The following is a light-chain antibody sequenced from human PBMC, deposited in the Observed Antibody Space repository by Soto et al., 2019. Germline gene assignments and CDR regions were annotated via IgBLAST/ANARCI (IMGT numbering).Light chain of an antibody. V-gene: IGKV3-11*01. Sequence: EIVLTQSPATLSLSPGERATLSCRASQSVSSYLAWYQQKPGQAPRLLMYDVSNRATGIPASFSGSGSGTDFTLTIPSLEPEDFAVYYCQQRSSWPWTFGQGTKLEIK. CDR2: DVS. CDR3: QQRSSWPWT. J-gene: IGKJ1*01. CDR1: QSVSSY.